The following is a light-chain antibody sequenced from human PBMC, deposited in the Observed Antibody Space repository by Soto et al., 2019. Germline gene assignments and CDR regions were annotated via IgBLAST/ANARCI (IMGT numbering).Light chain of an antibody. V-gene: IGLV1-51*01. CDR1: SSNIGSNY. J-gene: IGLJ1*01. CDR2: DNN. CDR3: GTWDTSLTAYV. Sequence: QAVVTQPRSVSAAPGQKATISCSGSSSNIGSNYVSWYQQLPGTAPKLLIYDNNKRPSGIPDRFSGSKSGTSATLDITGLQTGDEADYYCGTWDTSLTAYVFGSGTKLTVL.